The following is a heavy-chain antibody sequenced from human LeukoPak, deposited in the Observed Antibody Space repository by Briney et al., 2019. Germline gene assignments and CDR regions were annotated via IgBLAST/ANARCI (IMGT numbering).Heavy chain of an antibody. CDR3: AREWGLESSGYYYAY. Sequence: SVKVSCKASGGTFSRFTISWVRQAPGQGFEWMGGITPIFGTANFAQKFQGRVSITADESTSTAFMEPSSLRSEDTVVYYCAREWGLESSGYYYAYWGQGTLVTVSS. V-gene: IGHV1-69*13. J-gene: IGHJ4*02. CDR2: ITPIFGTA. D-gene: IGHD3-22*01. CDR1: GGTFSRFT.